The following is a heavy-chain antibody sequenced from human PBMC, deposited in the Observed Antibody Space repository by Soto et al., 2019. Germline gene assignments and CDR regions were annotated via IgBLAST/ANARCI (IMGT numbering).Heavy chain of an antibody. V-gene: IGHV3-7*02. D-gene: IGHD3-10*01. J-gene: IGHJ3*01. Sequence: GSLRLSCAASGFTFSSYWMSWVRQAPGKGLEWVANIKQDGSEKYYVDSVKGRFTISRDNAKNSLYLQMNSLRAEDTAVYYCTTSPITRVRGVTFWGQGTMVT. CDR1: GFTFSSYW. CDR3: TTSPITRVRGVTF. CDR2: IKQDGSEK.